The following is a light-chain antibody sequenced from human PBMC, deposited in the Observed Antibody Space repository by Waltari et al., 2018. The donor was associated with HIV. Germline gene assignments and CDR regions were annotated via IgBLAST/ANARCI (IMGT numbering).Light chain of an antibody. J-gene: IGKJ5*01. Sequence: EVVLTQSSGTLSLSPGDRATRSCRASQSVNNGYLAWYQQRPGQAPRLLIYGASTRATGIPDRFSGSGSGTDFTLTISRLEPEDFAVYYCQQYGSSPITFGQGTRLEIK. CDR1: QSVNNGY. CDR2: GAS. V-gene: IGKV3-20*01. CDR3: QQYGSSPIT.